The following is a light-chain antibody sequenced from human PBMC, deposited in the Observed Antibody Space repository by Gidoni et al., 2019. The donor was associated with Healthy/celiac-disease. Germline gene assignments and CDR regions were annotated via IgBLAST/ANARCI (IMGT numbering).Light chain of an antibody. Sequence: QAVVTQEPSLTVSQGGTVTLTCGSSTGAVTSGHYPYWFQQKPGQAPRTLIYDTSNKHSWTPARFSGSLLGGKAALTLSGAQPEDEAEYYCLLSYSGARQGVFGTGTKVTVL. J-gene: IGLJ1*01. V-gene: IGLV7-46*01. CDR1: TGAVTSGHY. CDR2: DTS. CDR3: LLSYSGARQGV.